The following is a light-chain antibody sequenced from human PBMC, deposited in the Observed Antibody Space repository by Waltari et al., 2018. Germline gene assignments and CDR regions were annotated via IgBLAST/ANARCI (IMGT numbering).Light chain of an antibody. CDR2: DAS. CDR1: QCCSSY. V-gene: IGKV3-11*01. Sequence: SSRASQCCSSYLAWYQQKSVRAPRLPIYDASNRTTGIPARFSGGGSGTDFTLTISSLEPEDFAVYYCQQRSDWLLTFGGGTKVEIK. CDR3: QQRSDWLLT. J-gene: IGKJ4*01.